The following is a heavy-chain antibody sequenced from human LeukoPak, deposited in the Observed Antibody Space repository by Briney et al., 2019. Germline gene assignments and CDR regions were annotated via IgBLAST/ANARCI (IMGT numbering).Heavy chain of an antibody. V-gene: IGHV5-10-1*01. CDR2: IAPSDSYT. J-gene: IGHJ6*02. CDR3: ARHFGSTLGYYYGMDV. CDR1: GYSFPSYW. D-gene: IGHD3-3*02. Sequence: GESLKISCKVSGYSFPSYWITWVRQVPGKGLEWMGRIAPSDSYTNYNPSFEGHVTMSVEKSITTVYLQWSSLKASDTAMYYCARHFGSTLGYYYGMDVWGQGTTVTVSS.